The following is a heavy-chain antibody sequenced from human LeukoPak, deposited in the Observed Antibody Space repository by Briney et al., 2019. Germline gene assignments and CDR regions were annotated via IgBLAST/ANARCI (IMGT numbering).Heavy chain of an antibody. Sequence: GGSLRPSCAASGFTFSSYGMHWVRKAPGKGLEWVAFIRYDGSNKYYADSVKGRSTISRDNSKNTLYLQMNSLRAEDTAVYYCANDMVPGREWLLQGFDYWGQGTLVTVSS. V-gene: IGHV3-30*02. J-gene: IGHJ4*02. CDR2: IRYDGSNK. D-gene: IGHD3-3*01. CDR1: GFTFSSYG. CDR3: ANDMVPGREWLLQGFDY.